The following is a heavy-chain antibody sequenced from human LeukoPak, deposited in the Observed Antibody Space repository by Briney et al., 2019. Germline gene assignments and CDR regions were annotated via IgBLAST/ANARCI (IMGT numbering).Heavy chain of an antibody. J-gene: IGHJ3*02. CDR2: IYTSGST. Sequence: SQTLSLPCTVSGGSISSGSYYWSWIRQPAGKGLEWIGRIYTSGSTNYNPSLKSRVTISVDTSKNQFSLKLSSVTAADTAVYYCARAFKSAGYDFWSGYFGDAFDIWGQGRMVTVSS. D-gene: IGHD3-3*01. V-gene: IGHV4-61*02. CDR1: GGSISSGSYY. CDR3: ARAFKSAGYDFWSGYFGDAFDI.